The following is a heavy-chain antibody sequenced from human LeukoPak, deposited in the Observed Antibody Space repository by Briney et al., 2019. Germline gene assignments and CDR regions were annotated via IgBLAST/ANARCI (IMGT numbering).Heavy chain of an antibody. V-gene: IGHV3-48*01. CDR2: ISSSSSTI. Sequence: GGSLRLSCAASGFTFSSYSMLWVRQAPGKGLEWVSYISSSSSTIYYADSVKGRFTISRDNAKNSLYLQMSSLRAEDTAVYYCTRVEEAATTAAIIRKYSYYYYYMDVWGKGNTVTVSS. J-gene: IGHJ6*03. CDR1: GFTFSSYS. CDR3: TRVEEAATTAAIIRKYSYYYYYMDV. D-gene: IGHD4-11*01.